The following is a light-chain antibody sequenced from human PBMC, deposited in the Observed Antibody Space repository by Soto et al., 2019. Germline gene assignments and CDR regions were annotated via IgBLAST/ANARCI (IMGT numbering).Light chain of an antibody. J-gene: IGKJ5*01. Sequence: IVLTQSPGTLSLSPGERATLSCRASQSVSSSYLAWYQQKPGQAPRLLIYGASTRATGIPARFSGSGSATDFTLTINNLEPEDFAVYYCQQRSNWPPSITFGQGTRLEIK. CDR3: QQRSNWPPSIT. CDR2: GAS. CDR1: QSVSSSY. V-gene: IGKV3D-20*02.